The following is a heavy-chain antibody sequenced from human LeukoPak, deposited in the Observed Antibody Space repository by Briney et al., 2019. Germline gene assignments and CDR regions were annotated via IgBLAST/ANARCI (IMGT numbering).Heavy chain of an antibody. CDR3: AGQRRVTGPNWFGP. V-gene: IGHV4-39*01. Sequence: PSETLSLTCTVSGGSISSSDYYWGWGRQPPGKGLEWIGSIYYSGNTYYNPSLKSRVTMSVDTSMNQFSLKLNSVTAADTAVYYCAGQRRVTGPNWFGPWGQGTLVTVSS. CDR1: GGSISSSDYY. CDR2: IYYSGNT. J-gene: IGHJ5*02. D-gene: IGHD2-8*01.